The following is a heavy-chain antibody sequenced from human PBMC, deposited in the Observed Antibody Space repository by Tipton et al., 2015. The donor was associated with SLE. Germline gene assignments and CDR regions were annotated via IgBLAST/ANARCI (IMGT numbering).Heavy chain of an antibody. V-gene: IGHV3-30-3*01. Sequence: LSLTCAASGFTLRTYAVHWVRQAPGKGLEWVAVMSYDGSNTYSADSVKGRITISRDKSKNTVYLQINSLRTEDTAVYYCATGRGRDDGGIDAIDIWGQGTVVTVSS. CDR3: ATGRGRDDGGIDAIDI. D-gene: IGHD3-16*01. J-gene: IGHJ3*02. CDR2: MSYDGSNT. CDR1: GFTLRTYA.